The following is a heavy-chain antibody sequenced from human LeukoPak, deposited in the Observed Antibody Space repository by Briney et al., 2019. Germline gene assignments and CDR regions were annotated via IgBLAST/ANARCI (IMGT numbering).Heavy chain of an antibody. CDR1: GGSISSGSYY. CDR3: ARGSQGGATNFDY. Sequence: SQTLSLTCSVSGGSISSGSYYWTWIRQPAGKGLEWIGRMYTSGSTNYNPSLKSRVTISVDTSKNQFSLKLSSVTAADTAVYYCARGSQGGATNFDYWGQGTLVTVSS. V-gene: IGHV4-61*02. J-gene: IGHJ4*02. D-gene: IGHD1-26*01. CDR2: MYTSGST.